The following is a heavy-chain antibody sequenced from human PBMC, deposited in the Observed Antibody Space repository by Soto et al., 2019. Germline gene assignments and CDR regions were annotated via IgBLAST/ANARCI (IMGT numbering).Heavy chain of an antibody. J-gene: IGHJ6*02. Sequence: SETLSLTCAVYGGSLSGYYWSWIRQPPGKGLEWIGEINHSGSTNYNPSLKSRVTISVDTSKNQFSLKLSSVTAADTAVYYCARWRARAVAGKPYYYYYGMDVWGQGTTVTAP. V-gene: IGHV4-34*01. CDR1: GGSLSGYY. CDR2: INHSGST. D-gene: IGHD6-19*01. CDR3: ARWRARAVAGKPYYYYYGMDV.